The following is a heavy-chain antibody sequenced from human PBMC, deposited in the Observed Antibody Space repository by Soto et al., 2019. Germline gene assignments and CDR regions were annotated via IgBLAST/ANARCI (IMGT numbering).Heavy chain of an antibody. CDR2: IYYSGST. V-gene: IGHV4-30-4*01. J-gene: IGHJ4*02. D-gene: IGHD3-9*01. CDR1: GGSISSGDYY. Sequence: NPSETLSLTCTVSGGSISSGDYYWSWIRQPPGKGLEWIGYIYYSGSTYYNPSLKSRVTISVDTSKNQFSLKLSSVTAADTAVYYCARADDILTGYSPLDYWGQGTLVTV. CDR3: ARADDILTGYSPLDY.